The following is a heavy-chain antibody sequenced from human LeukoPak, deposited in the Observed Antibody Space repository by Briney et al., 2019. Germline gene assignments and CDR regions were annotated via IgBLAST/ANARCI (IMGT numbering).Heavy chain of an antibody. D-gene: IGHD2-15*01. CDR2: INPNSGGT. Sequence: ASVKVSCKASGYTFTGYYMHWVRQAPGQGLEWMGWINPNSGGTNYAQKFQGRVTMTRDTSISTAYMELSRLRSDDTAVYYCARDYCSGGNCYSEFFRFDPWGQGTLVTVSS. CDR3: ARDYCSGGNCYSEFFRFDP. CDR1: GYTFTGYY. V-gene: IGHV1-2*02. J-gene: IGHJ5*02.